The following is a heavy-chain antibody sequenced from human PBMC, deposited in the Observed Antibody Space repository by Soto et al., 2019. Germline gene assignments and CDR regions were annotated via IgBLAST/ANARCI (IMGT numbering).Heavy chain of an antibody. D-gene: IGHD3-10*01. J-gene: IGHJ4*02. CDR3: VSVLGARRSGTYPSH. V-gene: IGHV3-48*01. Sequence: EVQLVESGGGLVQPGGSLRLSCAASGFSISDCSMNWVRRAPGKGLEWISYISTNNDAIYYADSVKGRFTISRDNAKNSLYVQLSSLRAEDTALYRGVSVLGARRSGTYPSHWSQGTLLTVSS. CDR1: GFSISDCS. CDR2: ISTNNDAI.